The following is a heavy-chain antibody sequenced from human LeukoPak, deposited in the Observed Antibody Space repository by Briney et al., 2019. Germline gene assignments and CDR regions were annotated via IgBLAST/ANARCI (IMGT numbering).Heavy chain of an antibody. CDR2: IDPSDSYT. CDR3: ARRSSGTADLSGSSSHYDYYYTMDV. CDR1: GYSFTSHW. Sequence: GESLKISCKGSGYSFTSHWIIWVRQLPGKGLEWMGRIDPSDSYTKYSPSFQGHVTISADKSNNTAYLHLSSLKASHTAMYYCARRSSGTADLSGSSSHYDYYYTMDVWGKGNTVTVSS. V-gene: IGHV5-10-1*01. J-gene: IGHJ6*04. D-gene: IGHD6-13*01.